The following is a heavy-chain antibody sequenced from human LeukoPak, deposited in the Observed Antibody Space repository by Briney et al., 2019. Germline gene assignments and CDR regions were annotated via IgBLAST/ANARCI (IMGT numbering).Heavy chain of an antibody. V-gene: IGHV3-66*01. D-gene: IGHD3-22*01. CDR3: AKGDQWLSPPIDY. CDR2: IYSGGST. Sequence: PGGSLRLSCAASGFTVSSNYMSWVRQAPGKGLEWVSVIYSGGSTYYADSVKGRFTISRDNSKNTLYLQMNSLRAEDTAVYYCAKGDQWLSPPIDYWGQGTLITVSS. CDR1: GFTVSSNY. J-gene: IGHJ4*02.